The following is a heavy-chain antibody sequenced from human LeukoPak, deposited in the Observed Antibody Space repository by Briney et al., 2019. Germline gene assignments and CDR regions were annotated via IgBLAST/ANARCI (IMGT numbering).Heavy chain of an antibody. V-gene: IGHV4-4*02. Sequence: SGTLSLTCAVSGGSISSSNWWRWVRQPPGKGLEWIGEIYHSGSTNYNPSLKSRVTISVDKSKNQFSLKLSSVTAADTAVYYCVRDFYCRGGSCHDYWGQGTLVTVSS. CDR1: GGSISSSNW. CDR3: VRDFYCRGGSCHDY. CDR2: IYHSGST. D-gene: IGHD2-15*01. J-gene: IGHJ4*02.